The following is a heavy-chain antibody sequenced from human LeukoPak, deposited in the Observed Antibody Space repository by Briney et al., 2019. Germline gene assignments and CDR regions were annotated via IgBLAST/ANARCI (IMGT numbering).Heavy chain of an antibody. Sequence: PGGSLRLSCAASGFTFSIYWMHWVRQTPGKGLVWVSRINSDGSSTSYADSVKGRFTISRDNAKNSLYLQMNSLRAEDTAVYYCARDGDYYDSSGYYLAFDIWGQGTMVTVSS. D-gene: IGHD3-22*01. CDR3: ARDGDYYDSSGYYLAFDI. CDR1: GFTFSIYW. V-gene: IGHV3-74*01. CDR2: INSDGSST. J-gene: IGHJ3*02.